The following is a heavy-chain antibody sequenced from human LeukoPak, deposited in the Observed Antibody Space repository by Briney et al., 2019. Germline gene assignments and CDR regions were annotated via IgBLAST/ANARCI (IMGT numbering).Heavy chain of an antibody. D-gene: IGHD5-18*01. Sequence: ASVKVSCKASGYTFTGYYMHWVRQAPGQGLEWMGWINPNSGVTDYAQNFQSRVTMTRDTSISTAYVELSRLRSDDTAVYYCARGTGEGYTYGRYYFDYWGQGTLVTVSS. J-gene: IGHJ4*02. CDR1: GYTFTGYY. CDR2: INPNSGVT. V-gene: IGHV1-2*02. CDR3: ARGTGEGYTYGRYYFDY.